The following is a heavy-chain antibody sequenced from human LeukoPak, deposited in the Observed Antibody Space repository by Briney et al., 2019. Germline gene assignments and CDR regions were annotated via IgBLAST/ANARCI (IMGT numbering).Heavy chain of an antibody. CDR1: GGSFSGYY. J-gene: IGHJ4*02. CDR2: IKHDGST. V-gene: IGHV4-34*01. D-gene: IGHD1-14*01. CDR3: ARHLLRTSTSFDY. Sequence: SETLSLTCAVYGGSFSGYYWSWIRQPPGKALEWIGEIKHDGSTKYNSSLKSRVTISIDTSKNQFSLKLSSVTAADTVVYYCARHLLRTSTSFDYWDQGNLVTVSS.